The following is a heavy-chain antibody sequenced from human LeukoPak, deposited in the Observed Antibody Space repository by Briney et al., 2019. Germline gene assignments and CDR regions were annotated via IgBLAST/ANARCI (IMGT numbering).Heavy chain of an antibody. CDR1: GGSISSSSYY. CDR2: ISGSGYYS. CDR3: AKGGPTGSNYFDF. D-gene: IGHD1-26*01. Sequence: PSETLSLTCTVSGGSISSSSYYWGWIRQPPGKGLEWVSVISGSGYYSYYADSVKGRFTVSRDNSKTTLYLQMNSLRADDTAVYYCAKGGPTGSNYFDFWGQGTLVTVSS. V-gene: IGHV3-23*01. J-gene: IGHJ4*02.